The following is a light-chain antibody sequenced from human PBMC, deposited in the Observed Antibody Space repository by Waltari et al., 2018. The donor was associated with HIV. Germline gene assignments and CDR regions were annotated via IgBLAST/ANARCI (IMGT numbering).Light chain of an antibody. CDR1: TWSKTC. V-gene: IGLV3-25*03. CDR3: QSSDNSEHMI. Sequence: SSELTQPPSVSVSPGKTARIACSGETWSKTCAYWYQQKPGQAPVVVIIKDTERPSGIPERFSGSSSGTTVTLTIRGVQAEDEADYYCQSSDNSEHMIFGGGTKLTVL. CDR2: KDT. J-gene: IGLJ2*01.